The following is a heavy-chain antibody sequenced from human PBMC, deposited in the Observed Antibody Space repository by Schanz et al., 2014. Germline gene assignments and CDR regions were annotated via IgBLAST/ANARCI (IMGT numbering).Heavy chain of an antibody. CDR3: ARAGYCTSVSCSLFVSDY. D-gene: IGHD2-2*03. CDR1: GFSFSDYY. Sequence: QVHLLESGGGLVEPGGSLRLSCAASGFSFSDYYMSWIRQAPGKGLEWISFINTGSNYINYADSVKGRFTISRDNTKNSLFLQLNSLRADDTAVYYCARAGYCTSVSCSLFVSDYCGQGTLVTVSS. V-gene: IGHV3-11*05. J-gene: IGHJ4*02. CDR2: INTGSNYI.